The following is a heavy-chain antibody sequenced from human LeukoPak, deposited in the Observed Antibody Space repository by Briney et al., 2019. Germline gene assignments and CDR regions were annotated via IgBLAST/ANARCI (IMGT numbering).Heavy chain of an antibody. J-gene: IGHJ4*02. CDR1: GGSFSDYY. CDR2: INHSGGT. V-gene: IGHV4-34*01. D-gene: IGHD4-23*01. Sequence: PSETLSLTCAVYGGSFSDYYWSRIRQPPGKGLEWIGEINHSGGTNYNPSLKSRVTISVDTSKNQFSLKLSSVTAADTAVYYCARLAVDDDFVYWGQGTLVTVSS. CDR3: ARLAVDDDFVY.